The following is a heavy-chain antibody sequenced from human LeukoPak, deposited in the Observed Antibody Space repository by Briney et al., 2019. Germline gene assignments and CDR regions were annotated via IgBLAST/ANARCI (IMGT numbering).Heavy chain of an antibody. Sequence: GGSLRLSCAASGFSVSNSYMSWVRQAPGKGLEWVSIIYDEGTTYYAGSVTGRFTISRDNSKNTLYLQMNSLRAEDTAVYYCAKSQHWLGKYDYWGQGSLVTVSS. CDR1: GFSVSNSY. CDR2: IYDEGTT. J-gene: IGHJ4*02. V-gene: IGHV3-53*01. D-gene: IGHD6-19*01. CDR3: AKSQHWLGKYDY.